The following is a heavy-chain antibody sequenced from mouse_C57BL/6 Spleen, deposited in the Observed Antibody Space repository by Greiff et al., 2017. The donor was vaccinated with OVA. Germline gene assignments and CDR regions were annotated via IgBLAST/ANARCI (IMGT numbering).Heavy chain of an antibody. Sequence: VQLQQSGPGLVAPSQCLSITCTVSGFSFTSYGVSWVRQPPGKGLEWLGVIWGDGSTNYHSALISRLSISTDNSKSQVLLKLNSLQTDDTGTCCCAKEDGYHYCDYWGQGTTLTVSS. CDR1: GFSFTSYG. CDR3: AKEDGYHYCDY. J-gene: IGHJ2*01. V-gene: IGHV2-3*01. D-gene: IGHD2-3*01. CDR2: IWGDGST.